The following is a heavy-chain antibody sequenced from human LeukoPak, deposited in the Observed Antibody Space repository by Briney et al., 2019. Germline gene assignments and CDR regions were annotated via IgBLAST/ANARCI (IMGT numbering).Heavy chain of an antibody. D-gene: IGHD2-21*02. CDR2: ISAYNGNT. J-gene: IGHJ6*02. CDR3: ARDLVGGDCNIYDYYYGMDV. V-gene: IGHV1-18*01. Sequence: GASVKVSCKASRYTFTSYGISWVRQAPGQGLEWMGWISAYNGNTNFAQKFQGRVTMTTDTSTSTAYMELRSLRSDDTAVYYCARDLVGGDCNIYDYYYGMDVWGQGTTVTVSS. CDR1: RYTFTSYG.